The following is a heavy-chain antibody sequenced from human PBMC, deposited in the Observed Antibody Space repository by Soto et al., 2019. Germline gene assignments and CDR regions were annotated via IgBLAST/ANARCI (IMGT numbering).Heavy chain of an antibody. J-gene: IGHJ4*02. Sequence: QVQLVQSGAEVKKPGASVKVSCKASGYTFTSYYMHWVRQAPGQGLEWMGIINPSGGSTSYAQKFQGRVTMRRDKSTSTVYMELSSLRSEDTAVYYCARDLIASVVGGAYFDYWGQGTLVTVSS. D-gene: IGHD2-15*01. V-gene: IGHV1-46*01. CDR1: GYTFTSYY. CDR3: ARDLIASVVGGAYFDY. CDR2: INPSGGST.